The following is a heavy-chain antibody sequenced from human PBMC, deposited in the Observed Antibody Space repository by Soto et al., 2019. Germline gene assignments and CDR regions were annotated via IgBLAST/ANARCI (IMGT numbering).Heavy chain of an antibody. J-gene: IGHJ6*02. V-gene: IGHV4-34*01. CDR1: GGSFSGYY. CDR3: ARDALLWFGESSYYYYYGMDV. Sequence: PSETLSLTCAVYGGSFSGYYWSWIRQPPGKGLEWIGEINHSGSTNYNPSLKSRVTISVDTSKNQFSLKLSSVTAADTAVYYCARDALLWFGESSYYYYYGMDVWGQGTTVTVSS. CDR2: INHSGST. D-gene: IGHD3-10*01.